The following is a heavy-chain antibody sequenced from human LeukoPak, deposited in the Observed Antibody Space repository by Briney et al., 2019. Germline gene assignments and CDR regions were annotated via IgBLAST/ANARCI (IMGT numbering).Heavy chain of an antibody. J-gene: IGHJ5*02. CDR1: GFTFSSYS. V-gene: IGHV3-21*01. CDR3: ARGKVGVAGNSNWFDP. D-gene: IGHD6-19*01. CDR2: ISTSSIYI. Sequence: GGSLRLSCAASGFTFSSYSMSWVRQAPGKGLEWVSSISTSSIYIYYADSVKGRFTVSRDNAKKSLYLQMNSLRAADTAVYYCARGKVGVAGNSNWFDPWGQGTLVTVSS.